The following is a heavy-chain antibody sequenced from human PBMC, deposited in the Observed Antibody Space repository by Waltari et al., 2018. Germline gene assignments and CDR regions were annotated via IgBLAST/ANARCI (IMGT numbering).Heavy chain of an antibody. CDR2: IRYDGSNK. D-gene: IGHD6-6*01. CDR1: GFTFSSYG. J-gene: IGHJ4*02. V-gene: IGHV3-30*02. CDR3: AKNDLIAARGAFDY. Sequence: QVQLVESGGGVVQPGGSLRLSCAASGFTFSSYGMHWVRQAPGKGLEWVAFIRYDGSNKYYADSVKGRFTISRDNSKNTLYLQMNSLRAEDTAVYYCAKNDLIAARGAFDYWGQGTLVTVSS.